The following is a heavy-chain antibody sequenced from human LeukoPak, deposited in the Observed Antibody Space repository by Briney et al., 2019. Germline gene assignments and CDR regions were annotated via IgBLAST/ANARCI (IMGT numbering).Heavy chain of an antibody. D-gene: IGHD4-23*01. CDR3: AKDRRSYGGTSFDS. CDR2: ISDST. J-gene: IGHJ4*02. V-gene: IGHV3-23*01. CDR1: GFTFSNYG. Sequence: GGSLRLSCAASGFTFSNYGMCWVRQAPGEGLEWVSLISDSTWYADSVKGRFTISRDVSQNTLYLQMNSLRAEDTAVYYCAKDRRSYGGTSFDSWGQGTLVTVSS.